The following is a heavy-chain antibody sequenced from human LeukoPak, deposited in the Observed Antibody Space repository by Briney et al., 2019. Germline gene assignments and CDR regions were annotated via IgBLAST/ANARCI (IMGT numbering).Heavy chain of an antibody. D-gene: IGHD2-2*02. Sequence: GGSLRLSCAASGFTFGSYGMHWVRQAPGKGLEWVAVIWYDGSNKYYADSVKGRFTISRDNSKNTLYLQMNSLRAEDTAVHYCARDALDIVVVPAAIWAPHHDAFDIWGQGTMVTVSS. CDR3: ARDALDIVVVPAAIWAPHHDAFDI. CDR1: GFTFGSYG. CDR2: IWYDGSNK. V-gene: IGHV3-33*01. J-gene: IGHJ3*02.